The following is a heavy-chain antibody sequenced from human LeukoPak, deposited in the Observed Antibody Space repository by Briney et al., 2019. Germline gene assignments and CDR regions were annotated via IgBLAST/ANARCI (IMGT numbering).Heavy chain of an antibody. Sequence: PSETLSLTCAVYGGSFSGYYWSWIRQPPGKGLEWIGEINHSGSTNYNPSLKSRVTISVDTSKNQFSLKLSSVTAADTAVYYCASGTPPEYYDFWSGYGDVWGKGTTVTVSS. V-gene: IGHV4-34*01. D-gene: IGHD3-3*01. CDR2: INHSGST. J-gene: IGHJ6*04. CDR3: ASGTPPEYYDFWSGYGDV. CDR1: GGSFSGYY.